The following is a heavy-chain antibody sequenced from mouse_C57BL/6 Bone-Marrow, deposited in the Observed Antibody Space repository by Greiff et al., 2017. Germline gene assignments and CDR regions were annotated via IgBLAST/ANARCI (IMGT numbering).Heavy chain of an antibody. J-gene: IGHJ4*01. V-gene: IGHV5-15*01. D-gene: IGHD1-1*01. CDR3: ARQDYGSSDDYAMDY. CDR2: ISTFAYGI. CDR1: GFTFSDYG. Sequence: EVKVVESGGGLVQPGGSLKLSCAASGFTFSDYGMAWVRQAPRKGPEWVAFISTFAYGIYYADTVTGRFTISRENAKNTLYLEMSSLRSEDTAMYYCARQDYGSSDDYAMDYWGQGTSVTVSS.